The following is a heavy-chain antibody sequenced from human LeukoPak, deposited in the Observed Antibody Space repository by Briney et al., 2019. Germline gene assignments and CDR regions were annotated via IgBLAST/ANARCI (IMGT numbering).Heavy chain of an antibody. D-gene: IGHD5-24*01. CDR2: IDHRGDT. V-gene: IGHV4-34*01. J-gene: IGHJ4*03. CDR1: GGSFSRYY. CDR3: ARGATISETGYFDF. Sequence: SETLSLTCAVYGGSFSRYYWSWIRQSLGKGMEWIAEIDHRGDTNYNPSVKSRVTISVDTSKNQFSLKVRSLSAADTAAYYCARGATISETGYFDFWGQGTLVTVSS.